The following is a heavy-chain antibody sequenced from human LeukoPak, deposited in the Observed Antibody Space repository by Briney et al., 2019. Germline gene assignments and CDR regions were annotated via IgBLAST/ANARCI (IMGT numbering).Heavy chain of an antibody. Sequence: SETLSLTCAVYGGSFSGYYWSWIRQPPGKGLEWIGEINHSGSTNYNPSLKSRVTISVDTSKNQFSLKLSSVTAADTAVYYCARGLPRYCSGGSCYPLFDYWGQGTLVTVSS. CDR2: INHSGST. D-gene: IGHD2-15*01. J-gene: IGHJ4*02. V-gene: IGHV4-34*01. CDR3: ARGLPRYCSGGSCYPLFDY. CDR1: GGSFSGYY.